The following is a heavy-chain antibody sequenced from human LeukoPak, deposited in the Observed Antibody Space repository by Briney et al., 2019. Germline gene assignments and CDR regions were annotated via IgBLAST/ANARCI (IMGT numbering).Heavy chain of an antibody. CDR2: ISYDGSNK. D-gene: IGHD5-18*01. CDR1: GFTFSSYA. V-gene: IGHV3-30*04. Sequence: GGSLRLSCAASGFTFSSYAMHWVRQAPGKGLEWVAVISYDGSNKYYADSVKGRFTISRDNSRNTLYLQMNSLRAEDTAVYYCATQTSDSYGYYYYYMDVWGKGTTVTVSS. J-gene: IGHJ6*03. CDR3: ATQTSDSYGYYYYYMDV.